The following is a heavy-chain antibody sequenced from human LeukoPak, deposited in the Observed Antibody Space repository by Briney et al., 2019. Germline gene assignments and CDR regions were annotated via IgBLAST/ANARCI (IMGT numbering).Heavy chain of an antibody. CDR3: AKGNYGDYRTFDY. CDR2: ISWNSGSI. V-gene: IGHV3-9*01. CDR1: GFTFDDYA. Sequence: GGSLRLSCAASGFTFDDYAMHWVRQAPGKGLEWVSGISWNSGSIGYADPVKGRFTISRDNAKNSLYSQMNSLRAEDTALYYCAKGNYGDYRTFDYWGQGTLVTVSS. D-gene: IGHD4-17*01. J-gene: IGHJ4*02.